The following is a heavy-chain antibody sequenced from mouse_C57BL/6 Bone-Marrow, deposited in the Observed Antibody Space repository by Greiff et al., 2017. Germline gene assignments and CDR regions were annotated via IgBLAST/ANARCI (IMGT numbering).Heavy chain of an antibody. D-gene: IGHD1-1*01. CDR3: TRILLRFAY. Sequence: VQLQQSGAELVRPGASVKLSCTASGFNIKGYYMHWVKQRPEQGLEWIGRIDPEDGDTEYAPKFQGKATMTADTSSNTAYLQLSSLTSEDTAVYYCTRILLRFAYWGQGTLVTVSA. V-gene: IGHV14-1*01. CDR1: GFNIKGYY. CDR2: IDPEDGDT. J-gene: IGHJ3*01.